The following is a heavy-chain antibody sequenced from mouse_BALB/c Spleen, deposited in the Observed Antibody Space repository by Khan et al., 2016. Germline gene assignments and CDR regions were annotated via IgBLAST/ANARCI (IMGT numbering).Heavy chain of an antibody. Sequence: VQLQQPGAELVKPGASVKLSCTASGFSIQDTYIHWVRQRPEQGLDWIGRIDPPNDNTKYDPKFQGKVTITADTSSNTAYLQLSSLTYEDTAVYYCARMYYGDYWGQGTTLTVSS. CDR1: GFSIQDTY. J-gene: IGHJ2*01. CDR3: ARMYYGDY. CDR2: IDPPNDNT. V-gene: IGHV14-3*02. D-gene: IGHD1-1*01.